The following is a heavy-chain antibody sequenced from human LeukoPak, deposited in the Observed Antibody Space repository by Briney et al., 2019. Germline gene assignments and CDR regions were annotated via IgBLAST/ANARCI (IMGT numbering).Heavy chain of an antibody. D-gene: IGHD5-18*01. V-gene: IGHV1-46*01. J-gene: IGHJ4*02. CDR1: GYNVTSYY. Sequence: VASVKVSCKAPGYNVTSYYMHWVRQAPGQGLEWMGIVNPSGGSTSYEQKFQGRVTMTRDMSTSTVYMELRGLRSEDTAMYYCARAAGVDTAMVLLEYWGQGTLVTVSS. CDR3: ARAAGVDTAMVLLEY. CDR2: VNPSGGST.